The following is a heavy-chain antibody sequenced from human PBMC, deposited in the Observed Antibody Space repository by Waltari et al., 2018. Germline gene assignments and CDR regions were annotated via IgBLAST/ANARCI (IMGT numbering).Heavy chain of an antibody. D-gene: IGHD3-3*01. CDR3: AHTQSQRRITIFGVVILRYFDY. CDR1: GFSLSTSGVG. Sequence: QITLKESGPTLVKPTQTLTLTCTFSGFSLSTSGVGVGWNRQPPGKALQWLALIYWNDDKRYSPSLKSRLTITKDTSKNQVVLTMTNMDPGDTATYYCAHTQSQRRITIFGVVILRYFDYWGQGTLVTVSS. CDR2: IYWNDDK. J-gene: IGHJ4*02. V-gene: IGHV2-5*01.